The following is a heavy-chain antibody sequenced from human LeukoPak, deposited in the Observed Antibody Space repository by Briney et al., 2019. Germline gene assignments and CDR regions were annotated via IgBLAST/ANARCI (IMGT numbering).Heavy chain of an antibody. CDR2: IGFDGSNA. J-gene: IGHJ6*03. D-gene: IGHD5-12*01. CDR3: ARHPARLSLYYYYMDV. CDR1: GFTFSGYG. V-gene: IGHV3-33*01. Sequence: AGGSLRLSCAASGFTFSGYGMHWVRQAPGKGLEWVAVIGFDGSNAYYLDSVKGRFTISRDNAKNSLYLQMNSLRAEDTAVYYCARHPARLSLYYYYMDVWGKGTTVTVSS.